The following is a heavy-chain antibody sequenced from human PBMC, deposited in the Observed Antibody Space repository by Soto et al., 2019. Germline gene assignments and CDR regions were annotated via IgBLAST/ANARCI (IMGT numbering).Heavy chain of an antibody. J-gene: IGHJ5*02. Sequence: PSETLSLTCTVSGGSIRSYYWSWIRQFPGKGLEWIAYTHYSGSTDYNPSLKSRATMSLDTSKSQFFLKLSSVTAADTAVYYCAKLNDSSSWSNWFDPWGQGTLVTVSS. V-gene: IGHV4-59*12. CDR3: AKLNDSSSWSNWFDP. D-gene: IGHD3-22*01. CDR2: THYSGST. CDR1: GGSIRSYY.